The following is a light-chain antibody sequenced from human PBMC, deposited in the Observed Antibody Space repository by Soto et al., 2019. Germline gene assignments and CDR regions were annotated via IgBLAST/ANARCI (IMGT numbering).Light chain of an antibody. V-gene: IGKV1-5*03. Sequence: DIPMTQSPSTLSASVGDRVTITCRASQSISSWLAWYQQKPGKAPKPLIYKASSLESGVPSRFSGSGSGTEFTLTISSLQPDDFATYYCQQYNSYSSWTFGQGTKVEIK. J-gene: IGKJ1*01. CDR3: QQYNSYSSWT. CDR1: QSISSW. CDR2: KAS.